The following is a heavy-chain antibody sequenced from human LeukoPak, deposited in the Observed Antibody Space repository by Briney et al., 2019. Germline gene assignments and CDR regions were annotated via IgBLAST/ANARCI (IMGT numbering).Heavy chain of an antibody. D-gene: IGHD4-23*01. J-gene: IGHJ6*03. CDR3: ARLISGNSPSTLRYYYYMDV. CDR1: GGSFSGYY. V-gene: IGHV4-34*01. CDR2: INHSGST. Sequence: SSETLSLTCAVYGGSFSGYYWSWIRQPPGKGLEWIGEINHSGSTNYNPSLKSRVTISVDTSKNQFSLKLSSVTAADTAVYYCARLISGNSPSTLRYYYYMDVWGKGTTVTISS.